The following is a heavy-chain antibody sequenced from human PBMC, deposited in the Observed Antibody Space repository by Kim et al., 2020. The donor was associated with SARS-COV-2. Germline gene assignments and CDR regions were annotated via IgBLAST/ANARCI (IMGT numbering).Heavy chain of an antibody. CDR1: GFTFSSYA. Sequence: GGSLRLSCAASGFTFSSYAMSWVRQAPGKGLEWVSAISGSGGRTYYADSVKGRFTISRDNSKNTLYLQMNSLRAEDTAVYYCAKVPKKWELLPGNWFDPWGQGTLGSVSS. J-gene: IGHJ5*02. D-gene: IGHD1-26*01. CDR3: AKVPKKWELLPGNWFDP. V-gene: IGHV3-23*01. CDR2: ISGSGGRT.